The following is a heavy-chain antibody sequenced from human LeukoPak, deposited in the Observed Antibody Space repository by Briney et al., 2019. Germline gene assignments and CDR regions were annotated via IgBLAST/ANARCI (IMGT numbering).Heavy chain of an antibody. Sequence: PGRSLRLSCAASGFTFSSYGMHWVRQAPARGPEWVSSLRGDGETFYADSVKGRFTLSRDDSRDTVYLQLNNLRVEDTAIYYCARAGWVSNADAVWWGQGTQVTVSP. CDR1: GFTFSSYG. CDR3: ARAGWVSNADAVW. CDR2: LRGDGET. D-gene: IGHD1-1*01. V-gene: IGHV3-23*01. J-gene: IGHJ4*02.